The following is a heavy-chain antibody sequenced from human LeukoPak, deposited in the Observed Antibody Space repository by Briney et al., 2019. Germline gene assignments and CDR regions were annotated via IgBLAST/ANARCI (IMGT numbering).Heavy chain of an antibody. CDR2: IYYSGST. J-gene: IGHJ3*02. D-gene: IGHD3-9*01. V-gene: IGHV4-59*08. CDR3: ARYLTGDAFDS. CDR1: GGSISSYY. Sequence: SETLSLTRTVSGGSISSYYWSWIRQPPGKGLEWIGYIYYSGSTNYNPSLKSRVTISVDTSKNQFSLKLTSVTAADTAVYYCARYLTGDAFDSWGQGTMVTVSS.